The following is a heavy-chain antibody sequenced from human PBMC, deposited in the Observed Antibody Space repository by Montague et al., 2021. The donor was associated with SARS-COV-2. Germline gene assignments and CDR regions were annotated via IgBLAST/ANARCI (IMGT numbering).Heavy chain of an antibody. J-gene: IGHJ4*02. CDR2: IGST. Sequence: SETLSLTCTVSGGSIDGNHWTWVRQSPGKGLEWIGQIGSTNYNPSLQSRISTSVDTSKSQFSLNLPSVTAADSAIYYCAMLYGGGGGRGYWGQGTLVTVSS. D-gene: IGHD4-23*01. CDR3: AMLYGGGGGRGY. V-gene: IGHV4-59*01. CDR1: GGSIDGNH.